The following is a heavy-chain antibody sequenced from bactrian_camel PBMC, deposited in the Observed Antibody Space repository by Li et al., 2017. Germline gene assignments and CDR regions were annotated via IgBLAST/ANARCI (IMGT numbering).Heavy chain of an antibody. CDR1: GSTFSNYA. D-gene: IGHD1*01. CDR2: LISSGGST. Sequence: DVQLVESGGDLVQPGGSLRLSCAASGSTFSNYAMSWVRQAPGKGLEWVSLISSGGSTLYADSVKGRFTTSIDNAKNTVYLQMNSLKSEDTALYYCVKHWDAWGRGTQVTVS. V-gene: IGHV3S40*01. J-gene: IGHJ6*01. CDR3: VKHWDA.